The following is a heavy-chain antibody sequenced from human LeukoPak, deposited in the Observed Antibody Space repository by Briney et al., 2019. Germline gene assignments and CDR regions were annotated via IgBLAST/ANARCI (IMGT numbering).Heavy chain of an antibody. CDR3: ARDKDYFDSGGAFDI. V-gene: IGHV4-59*01. CDR1: VVSTRSFY. D-gene: IGHD3-22*01. J-gene: IGHJ3*02. Sequence: PSETPSLTSTLSVVSTRSFYCSWIPPPPGKGLEWIGYIYYSVSTHYNPSLKSRVTMSVDTSKNQFSLKLSAVTAADTAVYYCARDKDYFDSGGAFDIWGEGTMVTVSS. CDR2: IYYSVST.